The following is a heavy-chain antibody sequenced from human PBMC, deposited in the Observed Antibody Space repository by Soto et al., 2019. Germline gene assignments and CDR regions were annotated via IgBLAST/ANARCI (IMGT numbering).Heavy chain of an antibody. CDR2: TYYRSKWYN. CDR3: ARDYYDLLTVSRNWFDP. CDR1: GDGVSSNSAA. D-gene: IGHD3-9*01. Sequence: SQTLSVTCAISGDGVSSNSAAWNGIRQSPSRGLEWLGRTYYRSKWYNDYAVSVKSRITINPDTSKNQFSLQLNSVTPEDTAVYYCARDYYDLLTVSRNWFDPWGQGTLVTVSS. V-gene: IGHV6-1*01. J-gene: IGHJ5*02.